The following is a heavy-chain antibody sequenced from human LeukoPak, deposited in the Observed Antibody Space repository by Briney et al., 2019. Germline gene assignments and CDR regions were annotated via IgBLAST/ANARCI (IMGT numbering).Heavy chain of an antibody. CDR3: AKDVVVVAASSHFDY. V-gene: IGHV3-23*01. CDR1: GFTFSSYA. D-gene: IGHD2-15*01. Sequence: GGSLRLSCAASGFTFSSYAMSWVCQAPGKGLEWVSAISGSGGSTYYADSVKGRFTISRDNSKNTLYLQMNSLRAEDTAVYYCAKDVVVVAASSHFDYWGQGTLVTVSS. J-gene: IGHJ4*02. CDR2: ISGSGGST.